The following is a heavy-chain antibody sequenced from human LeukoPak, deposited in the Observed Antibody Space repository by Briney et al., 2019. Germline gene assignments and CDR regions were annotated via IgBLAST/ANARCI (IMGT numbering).Heavy chain of an antibody. D-gene: IGHD4-11*01. CDR3: ARGVNYEGFDY. CDR2: INPSDGST. V-gene: IGHV1-46*01. J-gene: IGHJ4*02. Sequence: ASVKVSCKASGYTFTSYYLHWVRQAPGQGLEWMGIINPSDGSTTYAQKFQGRVTMTRDTSTSTVYMELSSLRSEDTAMYYCARGVNYEGFDYWGQGTLVTVSS. CDR1: GYTFTSYY.